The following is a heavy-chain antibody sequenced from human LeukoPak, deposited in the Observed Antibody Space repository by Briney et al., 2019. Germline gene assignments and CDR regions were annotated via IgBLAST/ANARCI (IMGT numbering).Heavy chain of an antibody. CDR1: GFTFDDHG. Sequence: GGSLRLSCAASGFTFDDHGMSWVRQAPGKGLEWVSNINWNGGHTTYADSVRGRFTISRDNAKNSLYLQMNSLRVEDTALYYCARLAAPLDYYYYLDVWGKGTTVTVS. D-gene: IGHD6-25*01. V-gene: IGHV3-20*04. CDR3: ARLAAPLDYYYYLDV. CDR2: INWNGGHT. J-gene: IGHJ6*03.